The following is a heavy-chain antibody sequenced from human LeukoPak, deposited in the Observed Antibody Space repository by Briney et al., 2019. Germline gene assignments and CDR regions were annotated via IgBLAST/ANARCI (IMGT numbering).Heavy chain of an antibody. D-gene: IGHD3-22*01. CDR3: ARAKYYYDMYDAFDI. Sequence: GESLKISCEGSGYRFTSYWVGWVRHMPGKGLEWMGIIYPANWDTRYSPSFQGQVTISVDKSINTAYLQWSSLKASDTAMYYCARAKYYYDMYDAFDIWGQGTMVTVSS. CDR2: IYPANWDT. CDR1: GYRFTSYW. J-gene: IGHJ3*02. V-gene: IGHV5-51*01.